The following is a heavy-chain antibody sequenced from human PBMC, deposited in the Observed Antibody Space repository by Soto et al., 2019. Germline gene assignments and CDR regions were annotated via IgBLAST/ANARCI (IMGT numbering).Heavy chain of an antibody. D-gene: IGHD3-10*01. CDR2: LHSGGDT. J-gene: IGHJ6*02. CDR1: GIPVSSNY. V-gene: IGHV3-53*04. CDR3: ARDGPYYYASRMDV. Sequence: EVQLVESGGGLVQPGGSLRLSCVASGIPVSSNYMTWVRQAPGKGLEWVSVLHSGGDTYYANSVKGRFTISRHDSTNTLFLQMNSLTAEDTAVYYCARDGPYYYASRMDVWGQXTTXT.